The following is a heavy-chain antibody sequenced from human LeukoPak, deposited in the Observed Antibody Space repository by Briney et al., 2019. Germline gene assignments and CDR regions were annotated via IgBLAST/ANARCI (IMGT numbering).Heavy chain of an antibody. J-gene: IGHJ4*02. CDR1: GGSMSYYY. CDR3: VRPESAGTKYRFDY. D-gene: IGHD1-1*01. Sequence: DPSETLSLTCTVSGGSMSYYYWTWIRQTPGKGLVWIAYKYYDGNSGNTNYNPSLESRVTISVDTSKNHVSLNLTSVTAADTAVYYCVRPESAGTKYRFDYWGQGALVTVSS. CDR2: KYYDGNSGNT. V-gene: IGHV4-59*01.